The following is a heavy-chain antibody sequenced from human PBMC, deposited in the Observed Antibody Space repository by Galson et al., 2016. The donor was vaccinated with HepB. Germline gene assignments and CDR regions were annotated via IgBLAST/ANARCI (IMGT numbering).Heavy chain of an antibody. CDR1: GLTLSFSGFE. V-gene: IGHV3-48*03. D-gene: IGHD1-26*01. CDR2: IVGSGTSV. CDR3: VTSGWFGY. J-gene: IGHJ5*01. Sequence: SLRLSCAVSGLTLSFSGFEMNWVRQAPGKGLEWVSYIVGSGTSVFYASSVKGRFTISRDNAKNTLYLQMNSLRAEDTAVYYCVTSGWFGYWGQGTLVTVSS.